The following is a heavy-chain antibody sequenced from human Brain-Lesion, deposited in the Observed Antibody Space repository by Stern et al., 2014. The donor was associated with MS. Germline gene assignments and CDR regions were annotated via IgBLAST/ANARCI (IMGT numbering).Heavy chain of an antibody. Sequence: VQLVESGPGLVKPSETLSLTCSVSGGSISRSTYYWGWIRQPPGKGLEWIGSIYYSGTTYSTPPLKSRVTIHPPTTQFSLRLPSVTAADTAVYYCARHDGWLPHYWSQGTLVTVSS. CDR3: ARHDGWLPHY. CDR2: IYYSGTT. V-gene: IGHV4-39*01. D-gene: IGHD5-12*01. CDR1: GGSISRSTYY. J-gene: IGHJ4*02.